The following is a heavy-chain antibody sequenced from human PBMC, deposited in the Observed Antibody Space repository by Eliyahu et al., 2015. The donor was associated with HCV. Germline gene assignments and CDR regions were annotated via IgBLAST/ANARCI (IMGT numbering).Heavy chain of an antibody. V-gene: IGHV3-23*01. D-gene: IGHD3-10*01. CDR1: GFTFSSYA. CDR3: AKDSGRIAAREVFDY. Sequence: EVQLLESGGGLVQPGGSLRLSCAASGFTFSSYAMTWVRQAPGKGLEWVSSISNIGDKIYYADSVEGRFTISRDNSKNTLYLQMNSLRAEDTALYYCAKDSGRIAAREVFDYWGQGTLVTVS. CDR2: ISNIGDKI. J-gene: IGHJ4*02.